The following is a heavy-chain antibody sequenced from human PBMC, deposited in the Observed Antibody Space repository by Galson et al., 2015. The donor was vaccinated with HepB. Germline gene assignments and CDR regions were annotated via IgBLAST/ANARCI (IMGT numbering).Heavy chain of an antibody. CDR1: GFTYSSYA. V-gene: IGHV3-30-3*01. CDR3: ARDPEQWLVLPNLVYGMDV. CDR2: ISYDGSNK. D-gene: IGHD6-19*01. J-gene: IGHJ6*02. Sequence: SLRLSCAASGFTYSSYAMHWVRQAPGKGLEWVAVISYDGSNKYYADSVKGRFTISRDNSKNTLYLQMNSLRAEDTAVYYCARDPEQWLVLPNLVYGMDVWGQGTTVTVSS.